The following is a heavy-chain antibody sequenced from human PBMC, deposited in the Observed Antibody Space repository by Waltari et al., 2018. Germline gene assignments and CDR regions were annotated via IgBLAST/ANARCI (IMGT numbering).Heavy chain of an antibody. J-gene: IGHJ4*02. D-gene: IGHD6-19*01. CDR1: GFTFSSHH. V-gene: IGHV3-48*02. Sequence: EVQLVESGGGLVQPGGSLRLSCAASGFTFSSHHMHWVRQAPGKGLEWVSYISNTSGTIYYGDSVKGRFTISRDNAKNSLYLQMNSLRDEDTAVYYCARTLPDYTSGWYGALFDYLGQGTLVTVSS. CDR2: ISNTSGTI. CDR3: ARTLPDYTSGWYGALFDY.